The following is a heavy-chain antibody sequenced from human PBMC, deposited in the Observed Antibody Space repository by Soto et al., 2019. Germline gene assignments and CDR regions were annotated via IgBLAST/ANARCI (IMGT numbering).Heavy chain of an antibody. CDR3: ASTSGEEKRLLWFGELLYGGMDV. J-gene: IGHJ6*02. CDR2: ISAYNGNT. Sequence: ASVKVSCKASGYTFTSYGISWVRQAPGQGLEWMGWISAYNGNTNYAQKLQGRVTMTTDTSTSTAYMELRSLTSDDTAVYYCASTSGEEKRLLWFGELLYGGMDVWGQGTTVTVSS. V-gene: IGHV1-18*01. CDR1: GYTFTSYG. D-gene: IGHD3-10*01.